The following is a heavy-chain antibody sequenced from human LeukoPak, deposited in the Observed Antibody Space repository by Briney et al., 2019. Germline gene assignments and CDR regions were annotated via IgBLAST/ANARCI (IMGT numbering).Heavy chain of an antibody. Sequence: SETLSLTCAVYVGSFSGYYRSWIRQPPGKGLEWIGEINHSGSTSHNPSLKTRVTMSVDTSKNQFSLKLSSVTAADTAVYYCARQYCSSASCFFDYWGQGTLVTVSS. J-gene: IGHJ4*02. V-gene: IGHV4-34*01. CDR2: INHSGST. D-gene: IGHD2-2*01. CDR3: ARQYCSSASCFFDY. CDR1: VGSFSGYY.